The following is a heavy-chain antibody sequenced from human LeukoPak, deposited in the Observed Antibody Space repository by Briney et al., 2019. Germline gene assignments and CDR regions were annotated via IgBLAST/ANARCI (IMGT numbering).Heavy chain of an antibody. CDR3: AKGGGVISYYFDY. CDR2: ISGSGGST. V-gene: IGHV3-23*01. Sequence: GGSLRLSCAASGFTFRNYAMNWVRQAPGKGLEWVSLISGSGGSTDYADSVKGRFTISRDTSKNTLYLQVNSLRAEDTAVYYCAKGGGVISYYFDYWGQGTLVTVSS. D-gene: IGHD3-10*01. CDR1: GFTFRNYA. J-gene: IGHJ4*02.